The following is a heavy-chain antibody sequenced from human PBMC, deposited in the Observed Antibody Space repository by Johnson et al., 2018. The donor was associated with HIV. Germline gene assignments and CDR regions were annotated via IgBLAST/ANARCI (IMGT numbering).Heavy chain of an antibody. CDR3: ARVIELCSGSYLPGSSCSFGAFDI. V-gene: IGHV3-74*02. D-gene: IGHD1-26*01. CDR1: GFTFSSYW. CDR2: INSDGSST. Sequence: EVQLVESGGGLVQPGGSLRLSCAASGFTFSSYWMHWVRQAPGKGLVWVSRINSDGSSTSYADSVKGRFTISRDNAKNTLYLQMNSLRAEDTAVYYCARVIELCSGSYLPGSSCSFGAFDIWGQGTMVTVSS. J-gene: IGHJ3*02.